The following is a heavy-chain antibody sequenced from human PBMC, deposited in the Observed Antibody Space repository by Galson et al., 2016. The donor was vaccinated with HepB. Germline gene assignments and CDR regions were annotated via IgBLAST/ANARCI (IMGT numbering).Heavy chain of an antibody. Sequence: TLSLTCTVSGGSISSGGYYWSWIRQPPGKGLEWVGYVYHSGNTYYNPSLKSPFTISIDTSKNQFSRRLNSVTAPDPAVYYCATGRNMPPLPYWYFDLWGRGTLVTVSS. J-gene: IGHJ2*01. CDR1: GGSISSGGYY. CDR3: ATGRNMPPLPYWYFDL. CDR2: VYHSGNT. V-gene: IGHV4-31*01. D-gene: IGHD2-2*01.